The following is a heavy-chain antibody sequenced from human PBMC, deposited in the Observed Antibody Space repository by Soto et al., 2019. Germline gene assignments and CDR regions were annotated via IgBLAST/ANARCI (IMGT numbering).Heavy chain of an antibody. CDR2: ISYDGSNK. CDR3: ARDLGSSTVYGMDV. CDR1: GFTFSSYA. Sequence: QVQLVESGGGVVQPGRSLRLSCAASGFTFSSYAMHWVRQAPGKGLEWVGVISYDGSNKYYADSVKGGFTISRDNSKNTLYLQMNSLRAEDTAVYYCARDLGSSTVYGMDVWGQGTTVTVSS. J-gene: IGHJ6*02. D-gene: IGHD2-2*01. V-gene: IGHV3-30-3*01.